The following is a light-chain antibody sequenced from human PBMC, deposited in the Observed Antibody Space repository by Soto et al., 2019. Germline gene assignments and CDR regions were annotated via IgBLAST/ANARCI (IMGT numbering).Light chain of an antibody. V-gene: IGLV2-8*01. CDR1: SSDVGAYNY. Sequence: QAVVTQPPSASGSPGQSVTISCSGTSSDVGAYNYVSWYQQHPGKVPKLMVYEVNKRPSGVSDRFSGSKSGNTASLTVSGLQAEDEADYYCTSYAGGNNVFGTGTKLTVL. J-gene: IGLJ1*01. CDR2: EVN. CDR3: TSYAGGNNV.